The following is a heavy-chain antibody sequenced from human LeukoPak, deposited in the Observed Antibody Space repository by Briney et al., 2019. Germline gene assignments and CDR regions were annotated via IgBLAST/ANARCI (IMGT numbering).Heavy chain of an antibody. CDR3: ANGYWSSTSCYPLWFDY. CDR1: GFTFSSYA. J-gene: IGHJ4*02. CDR2: ISGSGGST. D-gene: IGHD2-2*01. V-gene: IGHV3-23*01. Sequence: GGSLRLSCAASGFTFSSYAMSWVRQAPGKGLEWVSAISGSGGSTYYADSVKGRFTISRDNSKNTLYLQMNSLRAEDTAVYYCANGYWSSTSCYPLWFDYWGQGTLVTVSS.